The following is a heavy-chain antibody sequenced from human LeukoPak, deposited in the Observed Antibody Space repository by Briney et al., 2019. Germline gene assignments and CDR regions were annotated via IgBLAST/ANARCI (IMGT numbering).Heavy chain of an antibody. J-gene: IGHJ4*02. CDR3: ARARVGYYGSGRSFFDY. D-gene: IGHD3-10*01. Sequence: SETLSLTCAVYGGSFSGYYWSWIRQPPGKGLEWIGEINHSGSTNYNPSLKSRVTISVDTSKNQFSLKLSSVTAADTAVYYCARARVGYYGSGRSFFDYWGQGTLVTVSS. V-gene: IGHV4-34*01. CDR2: INHSGST. CDR1: GGSFSGYY.